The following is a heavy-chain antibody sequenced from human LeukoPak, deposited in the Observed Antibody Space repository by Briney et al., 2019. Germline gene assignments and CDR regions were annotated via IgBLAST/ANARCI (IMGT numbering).Heavy chain of an antibody. CDR1: GGSISSYY. V-gene: IGHV4-59*05. J-gene: IGHJ4*02. Sequence: SETLSLTCTVSGGSISSYYWSWIRQPPGKGLEWIGSIYYSGSTYYNPSLKSRVTISVDTSKNQFSLKLSSVTAADTAVYYCARRSSGNFDYWGQGTLVTVSS. CDR3: ARRSSGNFDY. D-gene: IGHD6-19*01. CDR2: IYYSGST.